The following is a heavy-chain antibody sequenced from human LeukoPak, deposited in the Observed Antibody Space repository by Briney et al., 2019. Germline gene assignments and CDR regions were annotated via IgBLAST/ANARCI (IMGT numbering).Heavy chain of an antibody. Sequence: SETLSLTCTVSGGSISSYYWSWIRQPPGKGLEWIGEINHSGSTNYNPSLKSRVTISVDTSKKQFSLKLSSVTAADTAVYYCATTSYYYDSPDYWGQGTLVTVSS. CDR1: GGSISSYY. CDR2: INHSGST. J-gene: IGHJ4*02. V-gene: IGHV4-34*01. CDR3: ATTSYYYDSPDY. D-gene: IGHD3-22*01.